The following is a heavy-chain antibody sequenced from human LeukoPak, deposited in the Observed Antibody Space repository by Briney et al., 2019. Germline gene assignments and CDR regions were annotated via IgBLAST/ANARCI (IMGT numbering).Heavy chain of an antibody. D-gene: IGHD3-22*01. V-gene: IGHV4-31*03. CDR3: ARTPPSAYYYDSVGSYFDF. Sequence: SQALSLTCTVPGGSINSGGFYWSWIRQHPGKGLEWIGYIYSSGRTYYNPSLKSRLTISEDSSANQFSLQLTSVTAAVTAVHYCARTPPSAYYYDSVGSYFDFWGQGTLVTVSS. CDR2: IYSSGRT. CDR1: GGSINSGGFY. J-gene: IGHJ4*02.